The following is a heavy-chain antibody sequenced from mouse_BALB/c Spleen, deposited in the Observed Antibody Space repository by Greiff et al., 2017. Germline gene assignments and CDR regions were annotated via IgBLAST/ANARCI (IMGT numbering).Heavy chain of an antibody. CDR1: GYTFTSYW. V-gene: IGHV1-69*02. J-gene: IGHJ4*01. Sequence: QVQLQQPGAELVKPGASVKLSCKASGYTFTSYWMHWVEQRPGQGLEWIGEIDPSDSYTNYNQKFKGKATFTVDKSSSTDYMQLSSLTSEDSAVYYCARAREDYAMDYWGQGTSVTVSS. CDR2: IDPSDSYT. CDR3: ARAREDYAMDY.